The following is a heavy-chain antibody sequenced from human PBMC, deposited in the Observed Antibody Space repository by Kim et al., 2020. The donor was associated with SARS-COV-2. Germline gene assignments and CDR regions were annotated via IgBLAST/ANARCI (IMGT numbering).Heavy chain of an antibody. CDR2: IYYSGST. J-gene: IGHJ2*01. V-gene: IGHV4-59*01. CDR3: ARVVPGIAVAVLGGWYCDL. D-gene: IGHD6-19*01. CDR1: GGSISSYY. Sequence: SETLSLTCTVSGGSISSYYWSWIRQPPGKGLEWIGYIYYSGSTNYNPSLKSRVTISVDTSKNQFSLKLSSVTAADTAVYYCARVVPGIAVAVLGGWYCDLWGRGTLVTVSS.